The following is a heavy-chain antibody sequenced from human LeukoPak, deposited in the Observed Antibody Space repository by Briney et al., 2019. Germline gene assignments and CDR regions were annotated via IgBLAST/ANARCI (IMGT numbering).Heavy chain of an antibody. Sequence: PSETLSLTCTVSGGSISSGSYYWSWIRQPAGTGLEWIGRIYTSGSTNYNPSLKSRVTISVDTSKNQFSLKLSSVTAADTAVYYCAGHGSGWYSFDYWGQGTLVTVSS. CDR1: GGSISSGSYY. D-gene: IGHD6-19*01. J-gene: IGHJ4*02. CDR3: AGHGSGWYSFDY. V-gene: IGHV4-61*02. CDR2: IYTSGST.